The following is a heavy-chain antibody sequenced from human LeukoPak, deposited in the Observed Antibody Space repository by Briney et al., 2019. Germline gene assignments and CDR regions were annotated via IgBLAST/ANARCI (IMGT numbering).Heavy chain of an antibody. Sequence: SETLSLTCTVSGGSISRYSWSWIRQPPGKGLEWIGSIYYSGSTYYNPSLKSRVTISVDTSKNQFSLKLSSVTAADTAVYYCARHWSSYNWFDPWGQGTLVTVSS. CDR3: ARHWSSYNWFDP. CDR1: GGSISRYS. CDR2: IYYSGST. V-gene: IGHV4-39*01. J-gene: IGHJ5*02.